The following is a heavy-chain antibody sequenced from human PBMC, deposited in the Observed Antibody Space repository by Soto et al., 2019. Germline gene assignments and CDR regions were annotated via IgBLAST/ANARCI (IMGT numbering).Heavy chain of an antibody. CDR1: GFTFSSYG. CDR3: ARDIPYDSSGMEAFDI. J-gene: IGHJ3*02. Sequence: QVQLVESGGGVVQPGRSLRLSCAASGFTFSSYGMHWVRQAPGKGLEWVAVIWYDGSNKYYADSVKGRFTISRDNSKNTLYLQMNSLRAEDTAVYYCARDIPYDSSGMEAFDIWGQGTMVTVSS. CDR2: IWYDGSNK. V-gene: IGHV3-33*01. D-gene: IGHD3-22*01.